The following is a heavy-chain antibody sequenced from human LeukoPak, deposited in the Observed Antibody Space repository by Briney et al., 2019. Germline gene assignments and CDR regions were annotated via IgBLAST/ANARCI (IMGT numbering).Heavy chain of an antibody. CDR3: AKDRGIVVVPAAINWFDP. CDR1: GFTFSSYA. V-gene: IGHV3-23*01. Sequence: PGGSLRLSCAASGFTFSSYAMSWVRQAPGKGLEWVSAISGSGGSTYYADSVKGRFTISRDNSKNTLYLQMNSLRAEDTAVYYCAKDRGIVVVPAAINWFDPWGQGTLVTVSS. J-gene: IGHJ5*02. CDR2: ISGSGGST. D-gene: IGHD2-2*02.